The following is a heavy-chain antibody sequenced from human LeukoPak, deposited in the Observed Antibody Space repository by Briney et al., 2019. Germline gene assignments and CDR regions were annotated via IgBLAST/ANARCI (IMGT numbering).Heavy chain of an antibody. V-gene: IGHV4-34*01. CDR1: GGSFSGYY. D-gene: IGHD2-2*01. J-gene: IGHJ4*02. CDR3: AREGYCSSTSCSRDDY. Sequence: SETLSLTCAVYGGSFSGYYWSWIRQPPGKGLEWIGEINHSGSTNYNPSLKSRVTISVDPSKNQFSLKLSSVTAADTAVYYCAREGYCSSTSCSRDDYWGQGTLVTVSS. CDR2: INHSGST.